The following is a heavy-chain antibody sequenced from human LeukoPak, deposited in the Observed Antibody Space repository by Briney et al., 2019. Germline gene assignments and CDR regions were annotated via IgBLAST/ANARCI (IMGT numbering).Heavy chain of an antibody. CDR1: GFRFSDYS. D-gene: IGHD5-24*01. J-gene: IGHJ4*02. Sequence: GGSLRLSCAASGFRFSDYSMNWVRRAPGKGLEWISYIGISSGNTNYADSVKGRFTISGDKAKNSLYLQMDSLRVEDTAVYYCARDYKYAFDNWGQGTLVTVSS. CDR3: ARDYKYAFDN. V-gene: IGHV3-48*01. CDR2: IGISSGNT.